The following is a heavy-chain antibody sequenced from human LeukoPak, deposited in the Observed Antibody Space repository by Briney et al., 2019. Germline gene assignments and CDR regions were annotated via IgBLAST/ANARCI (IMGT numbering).Heavy chain of an antibody. CDR1: GYTFTPYG. Sequence: VASVKVSCKASGYTFTPYGVHWVRQAPGQRPEWMGWINSGNGNTKYSQKFQGRVTITRDTSASTAYMELSSLTSEDTAVYLCAGMTYNSSPFDPWGQGTLVTVSS. CDR3: AGMTYNSSPFDP. V-gene: IGHV1-3*01. D-gene: IGHD3-22*01. CDR2: INSGNGNT. J-gene: IGHJ5*02.